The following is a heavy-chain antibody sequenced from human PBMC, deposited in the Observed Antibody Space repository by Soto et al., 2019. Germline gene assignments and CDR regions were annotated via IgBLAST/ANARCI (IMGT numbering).Heavy chain of an antibody. Sequence: ASETQSLTCPVSGGYISSGDYYWSWIRQPPGKGLEWIGYIYYSGSTYYNPSLKSRVTISVDTSKNQFSLKLSSVTAADTAVYYCARGRTTFLPLGQGTLVTVFS. J-gene: IGHJ5*02. D-gene: IGHD4-17*01. CDR2: IYYSGST. CDR1: GGYISSGDYY. V-gene: IGHV4-30-4*01. CDR3: ARGRTTFLP.